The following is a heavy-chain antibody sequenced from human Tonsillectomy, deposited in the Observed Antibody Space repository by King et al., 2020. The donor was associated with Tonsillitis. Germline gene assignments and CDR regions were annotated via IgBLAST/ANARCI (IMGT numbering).Heavy chain of an antibody. CDR1: GFTFDDYA. J-gene: IGHJ4*02. CDR3: AKSRGVVVITTDFDY. Sequence: VQLVESGGGLVQPGRSLRLSCAASGFTFDDYAMHWVRQAPGKGLEWVSGISWNSGSIGYADSVKGRFTISKDNAKNSLYLQMNSLRAEDTALYYCAKSRGVVVITTDFDYWGQGTLVTVSS. D-gene: IGHD3-22*01. V-gene: IGHV3-9*01. CDR2: ISWNSGSI.